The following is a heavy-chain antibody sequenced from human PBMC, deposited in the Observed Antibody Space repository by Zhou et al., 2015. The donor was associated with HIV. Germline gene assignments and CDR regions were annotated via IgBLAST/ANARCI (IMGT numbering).Heavy chain of an antibody. CDR1: GDTFRDYY. CDR3: ARSEAATGNYNWFDP. V-gene: IGHV1-2*02. J-gene: IGHJ5*02. D-gene: IGHD1-1*01. CDR2: VNPNSGGT. Sequence: QVQLVQSGAEVKKPGSSVKVSCKASGDTFRDYYMHWVREAPGQGLEWMGWVNPNSGGTRYAQKFQGRVTMTRDTSISTVYMELTNLRSDDTAVYYCARSEAATGNYNWFDPWGQGTLVTVSS.